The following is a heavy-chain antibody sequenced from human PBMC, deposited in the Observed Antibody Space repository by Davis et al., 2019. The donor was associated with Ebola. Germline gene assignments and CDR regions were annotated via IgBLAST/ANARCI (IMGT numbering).Heavy chain of an antibody. Sequence: PGGSLRLSCAASGFTFSSYDMHWVRQATGKGLEWVSGIGIAGDTFYPGSVKGRFTISRENAKNSLYLQMNSLRAGDTAVYYCARGRGYCSGGTRRNWFDPWGQGTLVTVSS. D-gene: IGHD2-15*01. J-gene: IGHJ5*02. CDR2: IGIAGDT. V-gene: IGHV3-13*01. CDR1: GFTFSSYD. CDR3: ARGRGYCSGGTRRNWFDP.